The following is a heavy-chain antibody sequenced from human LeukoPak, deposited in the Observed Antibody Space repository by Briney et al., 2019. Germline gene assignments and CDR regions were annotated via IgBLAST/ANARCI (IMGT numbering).Heavy chain of an antibody. CDR3: SNEHSDTGAPASAPWFDP. D-gene: IGHD2-2*01. Sequence: GGSLRLSCAASGFTFSDYYMSWVRHAPGKGLEWVSYISSSVSTIYYADSVKGRFTISRDNAKNSLCLPMNSLGADDTAVYYCSNEHSDTGAPASAPWFDPWGQGTLVTVSS. V-gene: IGHV3-11*01. CDR1: GFTFSDYY. J-gene: IGHJ5*02. CDR2: ISSSVSTI.